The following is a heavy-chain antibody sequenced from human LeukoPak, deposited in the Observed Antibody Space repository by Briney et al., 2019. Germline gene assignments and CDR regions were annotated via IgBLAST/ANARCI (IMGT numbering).Heavy chain of an antibody. CDR1: GGSISSYY. Sequence: SETLSLTCTVSGGSISSYYWSWIRQPPGKGLEWIGYIYCSGSTNYNPSLKSRVTISVDTSKNQFSLKLSSVTAADTAVYYCAREESDYYDSSGYPGGFGFDPWGQGTLVTVSS. D-gene: IGHD3-22*01. CDR2: IYCSGST. J-gene: IGHJ5*02. CDR3: AREESDYYDSSGYPGGFGFDP. V-gene: IGHV4-59*01.